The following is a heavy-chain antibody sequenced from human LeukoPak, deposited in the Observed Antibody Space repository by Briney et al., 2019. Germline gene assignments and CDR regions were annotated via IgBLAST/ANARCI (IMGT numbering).Heavy chain of an antibody. V-gene: IGHV3-23*01. CDR3: AKDRGLATIPDGY. D-gene: IGHD5-12*01. J-gene: IGHJ4*02. CDR2: VSGSGGST. Sequence: GGSLRLSCAASGFTFSSYAMSWVRQAPGKGLEWVSAVSGSGGSTYYADSVKGRFTISRDNSKNTLYLQMNSLRAEDTAVYYCAKDRGLATIPDGYWGQGTLVTVSS. CDR1: GFTFSSYA.